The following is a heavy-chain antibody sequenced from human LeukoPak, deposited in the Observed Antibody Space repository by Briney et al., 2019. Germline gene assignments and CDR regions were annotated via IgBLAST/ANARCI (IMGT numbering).Heavy chain of an antibody. J-gene: IGHJ3*01. Sequence: GGSLRLSCAASGFTFDDYAMHWLRQRPGKGLEWDSSINWNSDSVGYADSVKGRFTNSRDNAKKTLYLQMNSLRVEDTALYYCAKALTVYYDSSGYSSGSSGYYGNDAFDFWGQGTMVSVS. D-gene: IGHD3-22*01. CDR1: GFTFDDYA. CDR2: INWNSDSV. CDR3: AKALTVYYDSSGYSSGSSGYYGNDAFDF. V-gene: IGHV3-9*01.